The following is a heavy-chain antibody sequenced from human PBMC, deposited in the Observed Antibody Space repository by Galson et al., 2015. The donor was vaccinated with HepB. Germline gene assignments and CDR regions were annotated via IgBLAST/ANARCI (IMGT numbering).Heavy chain of an antibody. Sequence: SVKVSCKASGYTFTSYGISWVRQAPGQGLEWMGWISAYNGNTNYAQKLQGRVTMTTDTSTSTAYMELRSLRSDDTAVYYCARVLDDILTGYRGGWFDPWGQGTLVTVSS. CDR3: ARVLDDILTGYRGGWFDP. D-gene: IGHD3-9*01. V-gene: IGHV1-18*01. CDR2: ISAYNGNT. J-gene: IGHJ5*02. CDR1: GYTFTSYG.